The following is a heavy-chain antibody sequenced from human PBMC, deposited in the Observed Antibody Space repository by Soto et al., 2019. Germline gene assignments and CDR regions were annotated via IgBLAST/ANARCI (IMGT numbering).Heavy chain of an antibody. J-gene: IGHJ6*02. CDR3: AREDDGGDSLDV. V-gene: IGHV4-30-4*08. D-gene: IGHD2-21*02. CDR2: IHHSGSI. Sequence: QVQLQQSGPGLVKPSQTLSLTCTVSGDSISSDYYHWTWIRQSPGKGLEWIGYIHHSGSILYNPSLKSRVTISVDTSKNQFSLHLTSVTAADSAVYLCAREDDGGDSLDVWGQGTTLTVSS. CDR1: GDSISSDYYH.